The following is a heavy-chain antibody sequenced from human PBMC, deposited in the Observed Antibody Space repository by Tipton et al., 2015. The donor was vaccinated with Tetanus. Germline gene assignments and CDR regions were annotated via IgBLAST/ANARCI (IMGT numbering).Heavy chain of an antibody. CDR2: IHHGGST. CDR1: DGSFSGYF. D-gene: IGHD5-24*01. Sequence: GLVKPSETLSLTCAVSDGSFSGYFWSWVRQPPGKGLEWIGEIHHGGSTIHNPSLKSRVTMSVDTSKSQFSLRLISVTAADTAVYYCARGGAATLTGPRRRRDYFFDSWAQGGLVTVSS. J-gene: IGHJ4*02. CDR3: ARGGAATLTGPRRRRDYFFDS. V-gene: IGHV4-34*01.